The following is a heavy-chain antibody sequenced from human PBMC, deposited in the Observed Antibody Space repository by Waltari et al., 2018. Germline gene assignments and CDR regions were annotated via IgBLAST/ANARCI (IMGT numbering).Heavy chain of an antibody. CDR1: GFTFSDYY. CDR3: ASPSPYDSSGYYFDY. J-gene: IGHJ4*02. CDR2: ISSRGSNI. Sequence: QVQLVESGGGLVKPGGSLRLSCAASGFTFSDYYMSWVRQAPGKGLEWVSYISSRGSNIDYADTVKGRFTISRDNAKNSRELQRNSLRAEDTAVYYCASPSPYDSSGYYFDYWGQGTLVTVSS. V-gene: IGHV3-11*01. D-gene: IGHD3-22*01.